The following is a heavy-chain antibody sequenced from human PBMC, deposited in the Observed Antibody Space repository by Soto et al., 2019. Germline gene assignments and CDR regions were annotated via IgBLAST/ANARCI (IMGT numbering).Heavy chain of an antibody. V-gene: IGHV3-30*18. Sequence: PGGSLRLSCAASGFTFSSYGMHWVRQAPGKGLEWVAVISYDGSNKYYADSVKGRFTISRDNSKNTLYLQMSSLRAEDTAVYYCAKDCYYDFWSGYYYYYYYGMDVWGQGTTVTVS. CDR1: GFTFSSYG. CDR2: ISYDGSNK. J-gene: IGHJ6*02. CDR3: AKDCYYDFWSGYYYYYYYGMDV. D-gene: IGHD3-3*01.